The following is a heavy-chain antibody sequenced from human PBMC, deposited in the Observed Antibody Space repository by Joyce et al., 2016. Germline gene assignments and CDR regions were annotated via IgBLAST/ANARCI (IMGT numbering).Heavy chain of an antibody. D-gene: IGHD2-2*02. CDR3: TRSSRTGYTAGWPDFDY. CDR2: MSYDGSHQ. Sequence: GRSLRLSCAASEFAFSSHAMYWVRQAPGKGLEWVAVMSYDGSHQYYADSVRGRFTISRDNSQNTLYLQMNSLRVEDTAVYYCTRSSRTGYTAGWPDFDYWGQGTLVTVSS. J-gene: IGHJ4*02. V-gene: IGHV3-30*03. CDR1: EFAFSSHA.